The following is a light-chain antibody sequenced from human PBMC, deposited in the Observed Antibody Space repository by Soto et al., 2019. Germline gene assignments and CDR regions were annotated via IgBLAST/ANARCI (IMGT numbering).Light chain of an antibody. Sequence: QAVRTQPASVSGSPGQSITISCTGTSSDVGGYNYVSWYQQHPGKAPKLMIYEVSNRPSGVSDRFSGSRSGNTASLTISGLQAEDESDYYCISYTSSSTWVFGGGTKVTVL. CDR3: ISYTSSSTWV. CDR1: SSDVGGYNY. V-gene: IGLV2-14*01. J-gene: IGLJ3*02. CDR2: EVS.